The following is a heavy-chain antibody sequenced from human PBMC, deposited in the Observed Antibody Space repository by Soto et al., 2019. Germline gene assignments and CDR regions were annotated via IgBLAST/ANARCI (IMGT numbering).Heavy chain of an antibody. Sequence: PSETLSLTCTVSGGSISSSSYYWGWIRQPPGKGLEWIGSIYYSGSTNYNPSLKSRVTISVDTSKNQFSLKLSSVTAADTAVYYCARDPPVYGMDVWGQGTTVTVSS. J-gene: IGHJ6*02. CDR3: ARDPPVYGMDV. V-gene: IGHV4-39*07. CDR1: GGSISSSSYY. CDR2: IYYSGST.